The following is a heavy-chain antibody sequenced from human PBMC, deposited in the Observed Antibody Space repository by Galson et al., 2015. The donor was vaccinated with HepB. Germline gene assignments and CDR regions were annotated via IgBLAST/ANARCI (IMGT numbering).Heavy chain of an antibody. V-gene: IGHV3-30-3*01. Sequence: SLRLSCAASGFTFTTYTIHWVRQAPGKGLEWVAVLTYDDTFTFYADFVKGRFTISRDSSKNTLMYLQMHNLTPDDTAVYYCTRDAIVDGHPVVSDAWGPGTLVTVSS. CDR3: TRDAIVDGHPVVSDA. CDR1: GFTFTTYT. J-gene: IGHJ5*02. CDR2: LTYDDTFT. D-gene: IGHD2-15*01.